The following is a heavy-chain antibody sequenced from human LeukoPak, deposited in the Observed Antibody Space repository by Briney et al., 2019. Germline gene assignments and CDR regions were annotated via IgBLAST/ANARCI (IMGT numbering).Heavy chain of an antibody. V-gene: IGHV3-30*12. Sequence: GGSLRLSCAASGFTFSSYGMHWVRQAPGKGLEWVAVISYDGSNKYYANSVKGRFTISRDNSKNTLYLQMNSLRAEDTAVYYCARDSPSYEAFDIWGQGTMVTVSS. D-gene: IGHD1-26*01. J-gene: IGHJ3*02. CDR1: GFTFSSYG. CDR2: ISYDGSNK. CDR3: ARDSPSYEAFDI.